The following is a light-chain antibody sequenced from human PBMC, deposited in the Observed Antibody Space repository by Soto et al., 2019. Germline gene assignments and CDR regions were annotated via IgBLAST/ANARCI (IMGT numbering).Light chain of an antibody. Sequence: QSALTQPPSVSGSPGQSVTISCTGTGSDVGHCNRVSWYQQPPGTAPKLIIYEVTTRPSGIPGRFSGSKSGNTASLTISGLQAEDEAAYYCSSYASSNTWVFGGGTKLTVL. J-gene: IGLJ3*02. CDR3: SSYASSNTWV. CDR1: GSDVGHCNR. V-gene: IGLV2-18*02. CDR2: EVT.